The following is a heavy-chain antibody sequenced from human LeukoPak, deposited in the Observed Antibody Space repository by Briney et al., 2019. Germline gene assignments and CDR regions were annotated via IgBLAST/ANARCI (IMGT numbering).Heavy chain of an antibody. D-gene: IGHD1-7*01. CDR3: ARHSQSTTPLYLAGHFDL. Sequence: PSETLSLTCTVSGGSISSSSYYWGWIRQPPGKGLEWIGSIYYSGSTYYNPSLKSRVTISVDTSKNQFSLKLSSVTAADTAVYYCARHSQSTTPLYLAGHFDLWGRGTLVTVSS. V-gene: IGHV4-39*01. CDR2: IYYSGST. J-gene: IGHJ2*01. CDR1: GGSISSSSYY.